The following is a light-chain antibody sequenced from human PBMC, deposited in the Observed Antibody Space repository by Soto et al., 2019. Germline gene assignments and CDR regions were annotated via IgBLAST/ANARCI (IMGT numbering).Light chain of an antibody. V-gene: IGKV3-11*01. J-gene: IGKJ1*01. CDR3: QQRSNLLWT. Sequence: EIVLTQSPATLSLSPGERATLSSRASESVSNSLVWYQQKPGQAPRLLIYDASNRATGIPARFSGSGSGTDFTLTISSLDPEDFAVYYCQQRSNLLWTFGQGTKVEI. CDR2: DAS. CDR1: ESVSNS.